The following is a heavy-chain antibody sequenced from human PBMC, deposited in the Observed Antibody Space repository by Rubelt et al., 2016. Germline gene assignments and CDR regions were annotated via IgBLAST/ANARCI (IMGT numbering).Heavy chain of an antibody. CDR2: INTDGSNT. CDR3: ATDRDNGAPADF. V-gene: IGHV3-74*01. D-gene: IGHD2-8*01. Sequence: PGKRLMWVSHINTDGSNTRYAESVMGRFTISRDNAKNTLYLQMNSLRTEDTAVYYCATDRDNGAPADFWGLGALVTVSP. J-gene: IGHJ4*02.